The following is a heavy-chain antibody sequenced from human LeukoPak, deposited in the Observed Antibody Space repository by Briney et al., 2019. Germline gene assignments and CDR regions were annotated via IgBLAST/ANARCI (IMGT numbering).Heavy chain of an antibody. CDR1: GGSISSYY. D-gene: IGHD3-22*01. CDR3: ARTIPRYYYDSSGYNYNWFDP. Sequence: SETLSLTCTVSGGSISSYYWSWIRQPAGKGLEWIGRIYTSGSTNYNPSLKSRVTMSVDTSKNQFSLKLSSVTAVDTAVYYCARTIPRYYYDSSGYNYNWFDPWGQGTLVTVSS. J-gene: IGHJ5*02. CDR2: IYTSGST. V-gene: IGHV4-4*07.